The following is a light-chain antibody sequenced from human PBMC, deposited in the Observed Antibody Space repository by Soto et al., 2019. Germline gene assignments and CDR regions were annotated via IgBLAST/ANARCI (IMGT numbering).Light chain of an antibody. Sequence: EIVLTQSPGTLSLSPGERATLSCRASQSISSNYLAWYQQTPGQAPRLLIYDASSRDAGIPDRVSGSGSGTDFTRTISRLEPEDFGVDDCQQYAGSPRTCGQGTKVEVK. V-gene: IGKV3-20*01. CDR3: QQYAGSPRT. CDR2: DAS. CDR1: QSISSNY. J-gene: IGKJ1*01.